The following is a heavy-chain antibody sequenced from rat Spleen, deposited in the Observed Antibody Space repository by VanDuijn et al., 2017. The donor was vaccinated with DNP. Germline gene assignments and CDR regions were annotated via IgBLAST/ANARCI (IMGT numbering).Heavy chain of an antibody. V-gene: IGHV4-2*01. J-gene: IGHJ2*01. CDR3: AKGPNYGGWSDYFDY. CDR2: INKDSSTI. Sequence: EVQLVESGGGLVQPGRSMKLSCAASGFNFNDYWMGWVRQAPGMGLEWIGQINKDSSTINDTPSLKEKITISRDNAQNTLYLQMSKLGSEDTAIYYCAKGPNYGGWSDYFDYWGQGVMVTVSS. D-gene: IGHD1-11*01. CDR1: GFNFNDYW.